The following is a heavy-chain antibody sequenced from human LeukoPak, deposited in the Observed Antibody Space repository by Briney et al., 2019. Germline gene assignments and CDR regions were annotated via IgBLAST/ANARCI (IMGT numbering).Heavy chain of an antibody. J-gene: IGHJ3*02. D-gene: IGHD6-25*01. CDR1: GFTVSSNY. Sequence: GRSLRLSCAVSGFTVSSNYTNWVRQAPGKGLGWVSIIYSGGTTYYADSVRGRFTISRDNSKNTLSLQMNSLKVEDTAVYYCARRNAHSSACHPSSFDIWGQGTMVTVSS. CDR2: IYSGGTT. V-gene: IGHV3-66*01. CDR3: ARRNAHSSACHPSSFDI.